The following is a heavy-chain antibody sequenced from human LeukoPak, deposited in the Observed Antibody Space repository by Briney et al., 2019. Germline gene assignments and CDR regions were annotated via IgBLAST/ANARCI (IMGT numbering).Heavy chain of an antibody. Sequence: AASVKVSCKASGYTFTGYYMHWVRQAPGQGLEWMGWINPNSCGTKYAQKFQGRVTMTRDTSISTAYMELSRLRSDDTAVYFCARGSGYGVYLYFDLWGRGTLVTVSS. D-gene: IGHD5-18*01. CDR3: ARGSGYGVYLYFDL. CDR2: INPNSCGT. CDR1: GYTFTGYY. V-gene: IGHV1-2*02. J-gene: IGHJ2*01.